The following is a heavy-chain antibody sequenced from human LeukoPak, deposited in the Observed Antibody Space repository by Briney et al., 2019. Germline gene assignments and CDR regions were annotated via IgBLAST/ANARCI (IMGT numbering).Heavy chain of an antibody. Sequence: SGGSLRLSCETSGITFSNYAMSWVRQAPGKGLEWVSAISGSAGRTYYADSVRGRFTISRDNSRRTVYLQMNSLRAEDTAVYYCAKTFVRYFDWFLFDDWGQGTLVTVSS. V-gene: IGHV3-23*01. CDR1: GITFSNYA. J-gene: IGHJ4*02. CDR3: AKTFVRYFDWFLFDD. D-gene: IGHD3-9*01. CDR2: ISGSAGRT.